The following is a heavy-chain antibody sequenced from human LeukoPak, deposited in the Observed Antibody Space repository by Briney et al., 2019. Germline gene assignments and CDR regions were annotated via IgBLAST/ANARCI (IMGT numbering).Heavy chain of an antibody. CDR3: SREGGPFTPSGR. V-gene: IGHV4-4*02. D-gene: IGHD1-26*01. J-gene: IGHJ4*01. Sequence: SGTLSFTCGVSGGSITSKNYWNWVRPAPGQGLELIEGLSLSGYTGFNPSHRSRVTISLDDSKNRRSLNLASVTPANTAVYYCSREGGPFTPSGRGGQGSLVTV. CDR2: LSLSGYT. CDR1: GGSITSKNY.